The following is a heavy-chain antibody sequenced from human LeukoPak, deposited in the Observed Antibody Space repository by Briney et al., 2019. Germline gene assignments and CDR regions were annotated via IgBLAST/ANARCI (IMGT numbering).Heavy chain of an antibody. Sequence: EASVKVSCKASGYIFTGYYMHWVRQAPGQGLEWMGWINPNSGGTNYAQKFQGRVTMTRDTSISTAYMELSRLRSDDTPVYYCARTGIQLWLSYFDLWGRGTLVTVSS. CDR2: INPNSGGT. D-gene: IGHD5-18*01. CDR3: ARTGIQLWLSYFDL. CDR1: GYIFTGYY. V-gene: IGHV1-2*02. J-gene: IGHJ2*01.